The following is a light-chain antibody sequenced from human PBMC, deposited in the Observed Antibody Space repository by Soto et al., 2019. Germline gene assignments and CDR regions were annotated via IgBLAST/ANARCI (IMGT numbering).Light chain of an antibody. V-gene: IGKV1-5*03. J-gene: IGKJ5*01. CDR3: QQYNSYPST. CDR1: QSISSW. CDR2: KAS. Sequence: DIQMTQSPSTLSASVGDRVTITCRASQSISSWLAWYQQKPGKAPKLLIYKASSLESGVPSRFSGSGSGTEFTLTISSLQPDDFAPYYCQQYNSYPSTFGQGTRLEIK.